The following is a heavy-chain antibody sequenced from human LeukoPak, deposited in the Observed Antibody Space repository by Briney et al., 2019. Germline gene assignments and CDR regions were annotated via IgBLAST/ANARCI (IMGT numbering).Heavy chain of an antibody. V-gene: IGHV4-34*01. Sequence: SDTLSLTCAVYGGSFSGFYWSWIRLVPGKGLEWIGEINYTGSTSYNPSLKSRVTISVDTSQNQFFLLLTSVTAADTAVYYCARVAGYLPTRWFDPWGQGTHVTVSS. D-gene: IGHD6-25*01. CDR3: ARVAGYLPTRWFDP. CDR1: GGSFSGFY. J-gene: IGHJ5*02. CDR2: INYTGST.